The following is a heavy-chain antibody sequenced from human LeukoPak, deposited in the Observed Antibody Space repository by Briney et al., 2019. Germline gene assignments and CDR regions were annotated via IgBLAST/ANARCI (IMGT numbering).Heavy chain of an antibody. J-gene: IGHJ4*02. CDR3: AREMGGDFDY. V-gene: IGHV3-30-3*01. Sequence: PGGSLRLSCAASGFTFSRYAMHWVRQAPGKGLEWVAVISYDGSNKYYADSVKGRFTISRDNYKNTLYLQMNSLRAEDTAVYYCAREMGGDFDYWGQGTLVTVSS. D-gene: IGHD1-26*01. CDR1: GFTFSRYA. CDR2: ISYDGSNK.